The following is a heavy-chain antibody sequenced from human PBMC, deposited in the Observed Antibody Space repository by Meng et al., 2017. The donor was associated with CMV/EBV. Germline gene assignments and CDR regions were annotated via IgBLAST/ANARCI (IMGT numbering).Heavy chain of an antibody. CDR3: ARDYEYYDFWSGYYTRGYYYYGMDV. J-gene: IGHJ6*02. CDR2: ISYDGSNK. D-gene: IGHD3-3*01. V-gene: IGHV3-30*04. CDR1: GFTFRSYA. Sequence: LSLTCAASGFTFRSYAMHWVRQAPGKGLEWVAVISYDGSNKYYADSVKGRFTISRDNSKNTLYLQMNSLRAEDTAVYYCARDYEYYDFWSGYYTRGYYYYGMDVWGQGTTVTVSS.